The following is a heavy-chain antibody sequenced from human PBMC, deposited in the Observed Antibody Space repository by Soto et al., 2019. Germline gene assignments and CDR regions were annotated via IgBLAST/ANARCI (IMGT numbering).Heavy chain of an antibody. CDR1: GFTFSSYG. CDR3: AKEGRNGTTWMVEYYYYYDMDV. J-gene: IGHJ6*02. V-gene: IGHV3-30*18. Sequence: QVQLVESGGGVVQPGRSLRLSCAASGFTFSSYGMHWVRQAPGKGLEWVAVISSDGSNNYYADSVKGRFTISRDNSKNTLYLQMKSLSAEATAVYYCAKEGRNGTTWMVEYYYYYDMDVWGHGTTVTVSS. CDR2: ISSDGSNN. D-gene: IGHD1-7*01.